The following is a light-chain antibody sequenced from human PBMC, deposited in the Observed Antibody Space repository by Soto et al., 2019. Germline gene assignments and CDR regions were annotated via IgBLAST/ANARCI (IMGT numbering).Light chain of an antibody. Sequence: QAVLTQPASVSGSPGQSITISCTGTSSDVGGYNYVSWYQQHPGKAPKLMIYEVSNRPSGVSSRFSGSKSGNTASLTISGLQADDEADYYCSSYTSTTTLVFGGGTKLTVL. CDR3: SSYTSTTTLV. CDR1: SSDVGGYNY. V-gene: IGLV2-14*01. J-gene: IGLJ3*02. CDR2: EVS.